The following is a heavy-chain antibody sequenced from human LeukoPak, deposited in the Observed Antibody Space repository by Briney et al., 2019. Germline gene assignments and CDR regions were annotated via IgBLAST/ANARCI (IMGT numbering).Heavy chain of an antibody. Sequence: SQTLSLTCTVSGGSISSGDYSWSWIRKHPGKGLEWIGYIFYTGSTYYNPSLKSRLTISVDTSKNQFSLKLSSVTAADTAVYYCAREVWNIRNPGAWLDPWGQGSLVIVSS. V-gene: IGHV4-31*03. CDR2: IFYTGST. D-gene: IGHD1/OR15-1a*01. J-gene: IGHJ5*02. CDR1: GGSISSGDYS. CDR3: AREVWNIRNPGAWLDP.